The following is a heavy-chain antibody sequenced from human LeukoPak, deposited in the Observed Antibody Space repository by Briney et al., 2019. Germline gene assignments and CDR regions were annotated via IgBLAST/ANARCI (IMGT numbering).Heavy chain of an antibody. CDR2: ITPHNNNA. CDR3: VRDMIYDNSGYSRDTNDAFDI. J-gene: IGHJ3*02. CDR1: GYTFTSYG. Sequence: GASVKVSCKTSGYTFTSYGISWVRQAPGQGLEWMGWITPHNNNANFAQKFQGRVTMTTDTSTSIAYLDLRSLRSDDTAMYFCVRDMIYDNSGYSRDTNDAFDIWGQGTMLIVSS. D-gene: IGHD3-22*01. V-gene: IGHV1-18*04.